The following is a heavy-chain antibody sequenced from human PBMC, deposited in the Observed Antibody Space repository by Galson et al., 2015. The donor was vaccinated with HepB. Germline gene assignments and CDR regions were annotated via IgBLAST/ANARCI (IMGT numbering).Heavy chain of an antibody. J-gene: IGHJ4*02. CDR1: GYTFTSYA. V-gene: IGHV1-3*01. D-gene: IGHD6-19*01. CDR3: ARDRSSSGWYGGYFDY. Sequence: SVKVSCKASGYTFTSYAMHWVRQAPGQRLEWMGWINAGNGNTKYSQKFQGRVTITRDTSASTAYMELSSLRSEDTAVYYCARDRSSSGWYGGYFDYWGQGTLVTASS. CDR2: INAGNGNT.